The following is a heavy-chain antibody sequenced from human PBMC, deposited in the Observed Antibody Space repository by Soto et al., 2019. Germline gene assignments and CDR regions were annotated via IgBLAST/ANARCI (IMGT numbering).Heavy chain of an antibody. D-gene: IGHD3-22*01. V-gene: IGHV3-23*01. CDR2: VSSTGTNP. J-gene: IGHJ3*01. Sequence: SLRLSCSASGFTFSNYAMSWVRQSPGKGLEWVSGVSSTGTNPYYAGSVQGRFTISRDNSKNMFYLQMKSLRAEDTAIYYCAKARPSGGYYYVEAFDVWGQGTMVTVSS. CDR1: GFTFSNYA. CDR3: AKARPSGGYYYVEAFDV.